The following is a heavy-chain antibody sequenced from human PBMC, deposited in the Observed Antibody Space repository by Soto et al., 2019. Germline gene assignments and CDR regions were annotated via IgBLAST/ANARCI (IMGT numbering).Heavy chain of an antibody. J-gene: IGHJ4*02. CDR2: IIPIFGTA. CDR1: GGTFSSYA. CDR3: ARGVASGEWELLNFDY. Sequence: ASVKVSCKASGGTFSSYAISWVRQAPGQGLEWMGGIIPIFGTANYAQKFQGRVTITADESTSTAYMELSSLRSEDTAVYYCARGVASGEWELLNFDYWGQGTLVTVSS. D-gene: IGHD1-26*01. V-gene: IGHV1-69*13.